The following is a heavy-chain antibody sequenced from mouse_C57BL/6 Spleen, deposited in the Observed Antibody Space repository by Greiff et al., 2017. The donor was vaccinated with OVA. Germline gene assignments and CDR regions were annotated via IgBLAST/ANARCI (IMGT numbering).Heavy chain of an antibody. Sequence: EVMLLESGADLVKPGGSLKLSCAASGFTFSSYGMSWVRQTPDKRLEWVATISSGGSYTYYPDSVKGRFTISRDNAKNTLYLQMSSLKSEDTAMYYCARYRIFSTTVDYYAMDYWGQGTSVTVSS. J-gene: IGHJ4*01. CDR3: ARYRIFSTTVDYYAMDY. CDR1: GFTFSSYG. V-gene: IGHV5-6*02. D-gene: IGHD1-1*01. CDR2: ISSGGSYT.